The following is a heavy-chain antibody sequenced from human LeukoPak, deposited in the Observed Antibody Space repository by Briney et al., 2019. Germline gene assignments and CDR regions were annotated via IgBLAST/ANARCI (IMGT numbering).Heavy chain of an antibody. Sequence: ASVKVSCKASGYTFTGYYIHWVRQAPGQGLEWMGWINPNSGGTNYAQKFQGRVTMTRDTSISTAYMELSRLRSDDTAVYYCARASSTVTTIYYYYYMDVWGKGTTVTVSS. CDR3: ARASSTVTTIYYYYYMDV. J-gene: IGHJ6*03. V-gene: IGHV1-2*02. CDR1: GYTFTGYY. D-gene: IGHD4-17*01. CDR2: INPNSGGT.